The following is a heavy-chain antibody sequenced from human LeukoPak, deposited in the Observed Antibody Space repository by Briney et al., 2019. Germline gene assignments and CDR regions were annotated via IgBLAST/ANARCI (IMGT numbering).Heavy chain of an antibody. CDR1: GFTFSTYA. Sequence: GGSLRLSCAASGFTFSTYAMSWVRQAPGKGLEWVSAISGSGGSTYYADSVKGRFTISRDNSKNTLYLQMNSLRAEDTAVYYCAKDLASLWAFDIWGQGTMVTVSS. V-gene: IGHV3-23*01. J-gene: IGHJ3*02. D-gene: IGHD2-21*01. CDR3: AKDLASLWAFDI. CDR2: ISGSGGST.